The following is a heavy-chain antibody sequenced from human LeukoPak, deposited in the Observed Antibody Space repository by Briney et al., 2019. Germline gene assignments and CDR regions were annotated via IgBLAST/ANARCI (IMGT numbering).Heavy chain of an antibody. Sequence: GGSLRLSCAASGFTFSTYGIHWVRQAPGKGLEWVVFIRYDGSNKYFADSVKGRFTISRDNSKNTLYLQMNSLRAEDTAVYYCAKGGPSGYCSSTSCYSAYYYYMDVWGKGTTVTVSS. D-gene: IGHD2-2*01. V-gene: IGHV3-30*02. CDR1: GFTFSTYG. J-gene: IGHJ6*03. CDR2: IRYDGSNK. CDR3: AKGGPSGYCSSTSCYSAYYYYMDV.